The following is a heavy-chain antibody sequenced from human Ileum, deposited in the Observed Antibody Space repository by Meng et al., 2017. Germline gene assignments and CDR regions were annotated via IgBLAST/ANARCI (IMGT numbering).Heavy chain of an antibody. D-gene: IGHD3-3*01. CDR2: IIPILGIA. V-gene: IGHV1-69*02. J-gene: IGHJ4*02. CDR1: GGTFSSYT. CDR3: ARSSLGWPFLPFDY. Sequence: QVQLVQSGPEVKKPGSSVKVSCMAFGGTFSSYTISWVRQDPGQGLEWMGRIIPILGIANYAQKFQGRVTITADKSTSTAYMELSSLRSEDTAVYYCARSSLGWPFLPFDYWGQGTLVTVSS.